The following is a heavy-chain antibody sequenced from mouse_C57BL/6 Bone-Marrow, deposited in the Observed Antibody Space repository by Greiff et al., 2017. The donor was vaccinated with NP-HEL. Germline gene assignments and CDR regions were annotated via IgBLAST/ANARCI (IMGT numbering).Heavy chain of an antibody. V-gene: IGHV14-3*01. CDR3: ASPLWLRRGDYYAMDY. D-gene: IGHD2-2*01. CDR2: IDPANGNT. Sequence: EVQLQQSVAELVRPGASVKLSCTASGFNIKNTYMHWVKQRPEQGLEWIGRIDPANGNTKYAPKFQGKATITADTSSNTAYLQLSSLTSEDTAIYYCASPLWLRRGDYYAMDYWGQGTSVTVSS. CDR1: GFNIKNTY. J-gene: IGHJ4*01.